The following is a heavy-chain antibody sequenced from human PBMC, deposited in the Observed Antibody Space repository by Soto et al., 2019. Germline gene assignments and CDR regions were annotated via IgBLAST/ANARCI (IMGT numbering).Heavy chain of an antibody. Sequence: SETLSLTCTVSGGSISSSSYYWGWIRQPPGKGLEWIGSIYYSGSTYYNPSLKSRVTISVDTSKNQFSLKLSSVTAADTAVYYCARHRGLGGSCLDYWGQGTLVTVS. CDR1: GGSISSSSYY. V-gene: IGHV4-39*01. D-gene: IGHD2-2*01. J-gene: IGHJ4*02. CDR3: ARHRGLGGSCLDY. CDR2: IYYSGST.